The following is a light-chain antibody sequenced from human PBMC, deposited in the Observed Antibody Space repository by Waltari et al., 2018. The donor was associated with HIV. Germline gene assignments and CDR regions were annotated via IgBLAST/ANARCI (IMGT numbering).Light chain of an antibody. J-gene: IGLJ3*02. CDR2: EGT. CDR3: CSCATPNTRV. CDR1: SSDVGSCKF. V-gene: IGLV2-23*01. Sequence: QSALNQPASVSGSPGQSLSISCNGTSSDVGSCKFVSWYQQHPGKAPKLLIYEGTKRPSGVSNRFSASKSGNTASLTISVLQAEDEADYYCCSCATPNTRVFGGGTKLTVL.